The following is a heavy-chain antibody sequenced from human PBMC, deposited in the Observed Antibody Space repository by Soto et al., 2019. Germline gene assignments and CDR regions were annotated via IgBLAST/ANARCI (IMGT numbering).Heavy chain of an antibody. V-gene: IGHV1-69*13. Sequence: SVKVSCKASGGTFSSYAISWVRQAPLQVLEWMVGIIPIFGTANYAQKFQGRVTITADESTSTAYMELSSLRSEDTAVYYCAREKFVQGIAVACMSYFEYSGRGTLVTVSS. CDR2: IIPIFGTA. D-gene: IGHD6-19*01. CDR3: AREKFVQGIAVACMSYFEY. J-gene: IGHJ4*02. CDR1: GGTFSSYA.